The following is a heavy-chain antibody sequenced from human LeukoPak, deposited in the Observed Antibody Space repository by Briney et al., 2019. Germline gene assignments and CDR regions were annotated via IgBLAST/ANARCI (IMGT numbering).Heavy chain of an antibody. CDR3: AKERGYDFGGGSFDY. CDR2: IRYDGSNK. J-gene: IGHJ4*02. V-gene: IGHV3-30*02. CDR1: GFTFSSYG. D-gene: IGHD3-3*01. Sequence: GGSLRLSCAASGFTFSSYGMHWVRQAPGKGLEWVAFIRYDGSNKYYADSVKGRFTISRDNSKNTLYLQMNSLRAEDTAVYYCAKERGYDFGGGSFDYWGQGTLVTVSS.